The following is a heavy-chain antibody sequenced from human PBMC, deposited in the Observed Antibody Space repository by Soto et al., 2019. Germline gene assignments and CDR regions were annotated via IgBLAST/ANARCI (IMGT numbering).Heavy chain of an antibody. CDR3: ARGRIQVWIFDP. Sequence: SETLSLTCTFSDGSISSGDYYGSWIRQYPGKGLEWIGYIYYSEYTYYDPSLESRVSVSLDTSKNQLSLKLGSVTAADAAVYYCARGRIQVWIFDPWGQRPLVSVP. J-gene: IGHJ5*02. V-gene: IGHV4-31*03. CDR2: IYYSEYT. D-gene: IGHD5-18*01. CDR1: DGSISSGDYY.